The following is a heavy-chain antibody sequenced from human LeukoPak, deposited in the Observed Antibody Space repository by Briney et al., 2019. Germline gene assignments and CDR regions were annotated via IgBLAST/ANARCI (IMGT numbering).Heavy chain of an antibody. D-gene: IGHD3-22*01. Sequence: SETLSLTCAVSGYSISSGYYWGWIRPPPGKGLEWIGSIYHSGSTYYNPSLKSRVTISVDTSKNQFSLKLSSVTAADPAVYYCARHLYDSSGYYPYYFDYWGQGTLVTVSS. CDR3: ARHLYDSSGYYPYYFDY. J-gene: IGHJ4*02. CDR1: GYSISSGYY. CDR2: IYHSGST. V-gene: IGHV4-38-2*01.